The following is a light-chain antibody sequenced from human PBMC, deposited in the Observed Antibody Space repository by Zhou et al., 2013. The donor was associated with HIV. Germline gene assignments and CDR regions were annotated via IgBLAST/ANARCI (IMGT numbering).Light chain of an antibody. CDR1: QNIGKS. Sequence: DIQMTQSPSSLSAYVGDSVTCTCRASQNIGKSLSWYQYRPGRAPEVLIYDASTVRRGVPSRISASGSGTYFTLNIRNLQLEDAATYFCLHSHERPLSFGGGTKVE. V-gene: IGKV1-39*01. CDR3: LHSHERPLS. CDR2: DAS. J-gene: IGKJ4*01.